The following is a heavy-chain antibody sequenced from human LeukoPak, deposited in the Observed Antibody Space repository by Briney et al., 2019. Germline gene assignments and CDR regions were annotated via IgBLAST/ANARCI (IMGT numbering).Heavy chain of an antibody. CDR3: AKDRFPKALSYYYGSGDSDY. V-gene: IGHV3-23*01. CDR1: GFTFSSYG. Sequence: GGSLRLSCAASGFTFSSYGMSWVRQAPGKGLEWVSAISGSGGSTYYADSVKGRFTISRDNSKNTLYLQMNSLRAEDTAVYYCAKDRFPKALSYYYGSGDSDYWGQGTLVTVSS. CDR2: ISGSGGST. D-gene: IGHD3-10*01. J-gene: IGHJ4*02.